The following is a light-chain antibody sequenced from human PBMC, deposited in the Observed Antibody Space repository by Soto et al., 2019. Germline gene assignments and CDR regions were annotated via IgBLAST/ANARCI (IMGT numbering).Light chain of an antibody. CDR2: LAS. J-gene: IGKJ1*01. Sequence: EIVLTQSPATLSSFPGDRVTLSCRASQAVNTRLAWYQQKPGQAPRLLIYLASNSAAGVPARFSGSESGTDFTLTISGVEPEDFAVYYCHQRQSWPRTFGQGTKVDIK. V-gene: IGKV3-11*01. CDR3: HQRQSWPRT. CDR1: QAVNTR.